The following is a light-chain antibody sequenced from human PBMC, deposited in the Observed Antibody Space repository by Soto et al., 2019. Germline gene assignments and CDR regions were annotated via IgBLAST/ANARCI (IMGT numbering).Light chain of an antibody. CDR2: DAS. CDR3: QQYDSYPLT. J-gene: IGKJ4*01. CDR1: QNVRRW. V-gene: IGKV1-5*01. Sequence: DIQMTQSPSSLSASVGDRVTITCRASQNVRRWLAWYQQKPGKAPKVLMYDASSLQSGVPPRFSGSGSGTGFTLTISSLQADDFATYYCQQYDSYPLTFGGGTKVEIK.